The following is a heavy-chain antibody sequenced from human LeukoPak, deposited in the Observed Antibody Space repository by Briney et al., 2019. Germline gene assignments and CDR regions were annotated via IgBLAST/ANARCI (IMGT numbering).Heavy chain of an antibody. CDR1: GYTFTSYG. CDR2: ISAYNGNT. Sequence: ASVKVSCKASGYTFTSYGISWVRQAPGQGLEWMGWISAYNGNTNYAQKLQGRVTTTTDTSTSTAYMELRSLRSDDTAVYYCARIGGYNWNAALNYWGQGTLVTVSS. J-gene: IGHJ4*02. D-gene: IGHD1-20*01. V-gene: IGHV1-18*01. CDR3: ARIGGYNWNAALNY.